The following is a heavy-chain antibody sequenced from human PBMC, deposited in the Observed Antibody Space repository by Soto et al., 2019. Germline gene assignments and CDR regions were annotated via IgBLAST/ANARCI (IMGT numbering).Heavy chain of an antibody. CDR3: AREVGPHYYYYGMDV. CDR1: GFTFSSYG. CDR2: ISYDGSYK. D-gene: IGHD1-26*01. Sequence: WGSLRLSCAASGFTFSSYGVHWVRQAPGKGLEWVAVISYDGSYKYYADSVKGRFTISRDNSKSTLYLQMNSLRAEDTAVYYCAREVGPHYYYYGMDVWGQGTTVTVSS. V-gene: IGHV3-30*03. J-gene: IGHJ6*02.